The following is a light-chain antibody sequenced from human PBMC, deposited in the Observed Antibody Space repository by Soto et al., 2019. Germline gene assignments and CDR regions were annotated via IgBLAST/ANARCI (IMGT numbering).Light chain of an antibody. V-gene: IGKV3-15*01. CDR1: QNIHTN. Sequence: EIVMTQSPATLSVSPGERATLSCRAGQNIHTNLAWYQQKPGQAPRLVIHGASTRATDFPARFSGSGSGTEFTLTISSLQSEDIAVYYCHQYYTWPRTFGQGTMVDIK. J-gene: IGKJ1*01. CDR3: HQYYTWPRT. CDR2: GAS.